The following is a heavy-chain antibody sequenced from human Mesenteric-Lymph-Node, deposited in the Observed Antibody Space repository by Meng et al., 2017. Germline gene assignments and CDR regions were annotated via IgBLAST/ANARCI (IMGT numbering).Heavy chain of an antibody. D-gene: IGHD1-26*01. J-gene: IGHJ3*02. Sequence: GESLKISCAASGFIFSSYTMNWVRQAPGKGLEWVSYISSRSNYIYYADSVKGRFTISRDNAKNTLYLQMNSLRAEDTAVYYCAKDQRVGVTSDAFDIWGQGTMVTVSS. CDR2: ISSRSNYI. CDR3: AKDQRVGVTSDAFDI. CDR1: GFIFSSYT. V-gene: IGHV3-21*04.